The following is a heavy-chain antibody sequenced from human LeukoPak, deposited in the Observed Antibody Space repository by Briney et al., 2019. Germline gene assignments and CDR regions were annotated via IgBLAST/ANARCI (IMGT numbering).Heavy chain of an antibody. Sequence: SETLSLTCAVYGGSSSGYYWSWIRQPPGKGLEWIGEINHSGSTNYNPSLKRRVTISLDTSKNQFSLNRSSVTAADTAVYYCARGRKTGRYFDYWGQGTLVTISS. CDR1: GGSSSGYY. V-gene: IGHV4-34*01. J-gene: IGHJ4*02. CDR2: INHSGST. CDR3: ARGRKTGRYFDY. D-gene: IGHD7-27*01.